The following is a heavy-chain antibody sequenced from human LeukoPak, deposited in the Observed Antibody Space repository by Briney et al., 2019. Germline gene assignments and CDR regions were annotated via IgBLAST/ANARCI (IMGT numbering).Heavy chain of an antibody. CDR3: TRGSSGRRDN. CDR1: VYTFTSCD. D-gene: IGHD6-19*01. V-gene: IGHV1-8*01. CDR2: MNPNSGNT. Sequence: GASVKVSCKASVYTFTSCDINWVRQATAQGLEWMGWMNPNSGNTGYGQSFQGRITMTRDISIGTAYMELSNLTSEDTAIYYCTRGSSGRRDNWGQGTLVTVSA. J-gene: IGHJ4*02.